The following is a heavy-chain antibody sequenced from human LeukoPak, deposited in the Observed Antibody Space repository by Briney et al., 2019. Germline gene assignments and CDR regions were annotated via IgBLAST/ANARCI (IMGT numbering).Heavy chain of an antibody. Sequence: SETLSLTCTVSSDSISSYYWSWIRQSPEKGLDWIGYFYYSGSTNYNPSLKSRATISVDTSKNQFSLKLSSVTAADTAVYYCAGTYEWIRREAFDIWGQGTMVTVSS. D-gene: IGHD1-1*01. CDR2: FYYSGST. CDR1: SDSISSYY. J-gene: IGHJ3*02. CDR3: AGTYEWIRREAFDI. V-gene: IGHV4-59*12.